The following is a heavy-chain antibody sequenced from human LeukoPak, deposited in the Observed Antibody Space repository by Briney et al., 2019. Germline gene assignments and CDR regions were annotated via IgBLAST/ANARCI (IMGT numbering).Heavy chain of an antibody. CDR3: TRSASSGYGDLDY. V-gene: IGHV1-8*01. D-gene: IGHD3-22*01. Sequence: ASVKVSCKASGYTFSSNDFHWVRQSPGQGLERMGWMNPNSANTGYAQKFQGRVSMTRDTSLRTTYLELRSLTSEDTAVYYCTRSASSGYGDLDYWGQGTLVTVSS. CDR2: MNPNSANT. J-gene: IGHJ4*02. CDR1: GYTFSSND.